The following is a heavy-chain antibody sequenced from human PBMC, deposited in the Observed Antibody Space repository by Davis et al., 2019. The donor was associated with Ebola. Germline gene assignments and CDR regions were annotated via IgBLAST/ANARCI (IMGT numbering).Heavy chain of an antibody. CDR3: ARGGLVPAALYL. CDR2: IAYTGNT. J-gene: IGHJ3*01. Sequence: LSCTVSGASMTSYYWSWIRQPPGKGLEWIGYIAYTGNTIYNPSLKSRVTISGDTSKKQFSLRLSSVTAADTAVYYCARGGLVPAALYLWGQGTMVTVSS. CDR1: GASMTSYY. V-gene: IGHV4-59*01. D-gene: IGHD2-2*01.